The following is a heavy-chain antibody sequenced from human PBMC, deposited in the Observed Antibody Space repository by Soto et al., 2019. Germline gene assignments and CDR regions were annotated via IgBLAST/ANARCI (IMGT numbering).Heavy chain of an antibody. CDR1: GFTFSSYA. CDR3: VKEAWSSSCYYFDY. CDR2: ISSNGGST. J-gene: IGHJ4*02. D-gene: IGHD6-13*01. V-gene: IGHV3-64D*08. Sequence: GGSLRLSCSASGFTFSSYAMHWVRQAPGRGLEYVSAISSNGGSTYYADSVKGRFTISRDNSKNTLYLQMSSLRAEDTAVYYCVKEAWSSSCYYFDYWGQGTLVTVSS.